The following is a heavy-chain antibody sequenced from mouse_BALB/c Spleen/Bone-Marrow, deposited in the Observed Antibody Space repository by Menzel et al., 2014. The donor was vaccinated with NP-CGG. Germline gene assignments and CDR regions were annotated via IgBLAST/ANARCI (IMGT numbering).Heavy chain of an antibody. CDR3: ARDGNYDYYAMDY. CDR2: IDPYDSET. Sequence: SGAELVRPGFSVKLSCKASGYTFTSYWMNWVKQRPDQGLEWIGRIDPYDSETHYNQKFKDRAILTVDKSSSTAYMQLSSLTSEDSAVYYCARDGNYDYYAMDYWGQGTSVTVSS. D-gene: IGHD2-1*01. CDR1: GYTFTSYW. V-gene: IGHV1-52*01. J-gene: IGHJ4*01.